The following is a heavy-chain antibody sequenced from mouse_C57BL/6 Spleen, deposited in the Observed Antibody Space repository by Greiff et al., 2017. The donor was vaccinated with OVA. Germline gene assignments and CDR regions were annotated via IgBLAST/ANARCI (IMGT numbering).Heavy chain of an antibody. V-gene: IGHV1-9*01. Sequence: VQLQQSGAELMKPGASVKLSCKATGYTFTGYWIEWVKQRPGHGLEWIGEILPGSGSTNYNEKFKGKATFTADTSSNTAYMQLSSLTTEDSAIYYCAIGDYGSSGTYWGQGTLVTVSA. CDR2: ILPGSGST. CDR3: AIGDYGSSGTY. CDR1: GYTFTGYW. J-gene: IGHJ3*01. D-gene: IGHD1-1*01.